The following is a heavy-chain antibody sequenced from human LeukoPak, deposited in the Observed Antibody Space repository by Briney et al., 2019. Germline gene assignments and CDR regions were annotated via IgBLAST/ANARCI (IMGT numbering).Heavy chain of an antibody. V-gene: IGHV1-69*04. CDR2: IIPILGIA. Sequence: SVKVSCKASGGTFSSYAISWVRQAPGQGLEWMGRIIPILGIANYAQKFQGRVTITADKSTSTAYMELSSLRSEDTAVYYCAREVGLRSQYFDYWGQGTLVTVSS. CDR3: AREVGLRSQYFDY. D-gene: IGHD3-16*01. CDR1: GGTFSSYA. J-gene: IGHJ4*02.